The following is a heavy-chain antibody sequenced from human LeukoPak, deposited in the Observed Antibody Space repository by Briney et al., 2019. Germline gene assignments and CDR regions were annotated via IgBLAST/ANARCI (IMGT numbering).Heavy chain of an antibody. CDR2: IYYSRST. Sequence: SETLSLTCTVSGGSISSYYWSWIRQPPGKGLEWIGSIYYSRSTYYNPSLKSRVTISVDTPKNQFSLKLSSVTAADTAVYYCARVPTVTFFDYWGQGTLVTVSS. CDR1: GGSISSYY. V-gene: IGHV4-39*01. J-gene: IGHJ4*02. CDR3: ARVPTVTFFDY. D-gene: IGHD4-17*01.